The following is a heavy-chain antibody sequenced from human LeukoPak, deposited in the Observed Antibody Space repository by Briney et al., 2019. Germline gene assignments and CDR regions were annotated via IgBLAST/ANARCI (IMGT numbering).Heavy chain of an antibody. CDR1: GFTFSSYW. V-gene: IGHV3-7*01. Sequence: SGGSLRLSCAASGFTFSSYWMSWVRQAPGKGLEWLANIKQDGSEKYYVDSVKGRFTISRDNAKNSLCLQMNSLRAEDTAVYYCARDGRYVEAADGADYWGQGTLVTVSS. CDR2: IKQDGSEK. CDR3: ARDGRYVEAADGADY. D-gene: IGHD6-13*01. J-gene: IGHJ4*02.